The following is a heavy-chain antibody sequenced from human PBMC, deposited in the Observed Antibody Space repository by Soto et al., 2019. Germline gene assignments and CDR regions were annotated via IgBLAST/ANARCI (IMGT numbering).Heavy chain of an antibody. J-gene: IGHJ4*02. CDR3: AKERSTYDYVWGSYRSYFDY. V-gene: IGHV3-23*01. CDR2: ISGSGGST. CDR1: GFTFSSYA. D-gene: IGHD3-16*02. Sequence: PGGSLRLSCAASGFTFSSYAMSWVRQAPGKGLEWVSAISGSGGSTSYADSVKGRFTISRDNSKNTLYLQMNSLRAEDTAVFYCAKERSTYDYVWGSYRSYFDYWGQGTLVTVS.